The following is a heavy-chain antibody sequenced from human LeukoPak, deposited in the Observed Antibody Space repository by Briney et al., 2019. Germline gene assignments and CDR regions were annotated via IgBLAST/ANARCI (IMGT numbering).Heavy chain of an antibody. Sequence: PGGSLRLSCVASGFTFSDYYMSWIRQAPGKGLEWVSYIRSSGTTIHYADSVKGRFPISRDNAKNSLYLPMNSLRAEDTAVYYCARDRGAVTDVFDYWGQGTLVTVSS. CDR3: ARDRGAVTDVFDY. CDR1: GFTFSDYY. V-gene: IGHV3-11*04. J-gene: IGHJ4*02. D-gene: IGHD6-19*01. CDR2: IRSSGTTI.